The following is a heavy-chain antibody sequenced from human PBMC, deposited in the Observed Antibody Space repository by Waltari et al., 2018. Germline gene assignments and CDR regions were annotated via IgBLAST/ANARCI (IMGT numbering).Heavy chain of an antibody. CDR1: GYTFTSYG. Sequence: QVQLVQSGAEVKKPGASVKVSCKASGYTFTSYGISWVRQAPGQGLEWMGWISAYNGNTNYAQKLQGRVTMTTDTSTSTAYMELRSLRSYDTAVYYCARGSYYDFWSGYRYYYYGMDVWGQGTTVTVSS. CDR3: ARGSYYDFWSGYRYYYYGMDV. J-gene: IGHJ6*02. CDR2: ISAYNGNT. D-gene: IGHD3-3*01. V-gene: IGHV1-18*01.